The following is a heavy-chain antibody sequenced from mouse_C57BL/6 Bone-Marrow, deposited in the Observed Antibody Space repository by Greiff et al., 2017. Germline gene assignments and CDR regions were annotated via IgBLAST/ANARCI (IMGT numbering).Heavy chain of an antibody. CDR1: GYTFTSYW. Sequence: QVQLKQPGAELVRPGSSVKLSCKASGYTFTSYWMHWVKQRPIQGLEWIGNIDPSDSETHYNQKFKDKATLTVDKSSSTAYMQLSSLTSEDSAVYYCARGDYYGSRFAYWGQGTLVTVSA. V-gene: IGHV1-52*01. D-gene: IGHD1-1*01. CDR2: IDPSDSET. CDR3: ARGDYYGSRFAY. J-gene: IGHJ3*01.